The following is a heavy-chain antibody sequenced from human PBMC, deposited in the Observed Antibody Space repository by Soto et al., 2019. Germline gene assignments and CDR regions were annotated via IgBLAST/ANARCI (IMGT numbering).Heavy chain of an antibody. D-gene: IGHD6-19*01. V-gene: IGHV3-23*05. CDR3: AKPVLTLAGTRYFDH. CDR1: GFPFTSYA. CDR2: IGRGGTAI. J-gene: IGHJ4*02. Sequence: EVQLVESGGGLVQPGGSLRLSCAASGFPFTSYAMSWFRGAPGKGLGWVSAIGRGGTAIHYVDSVKGRFTIQQDNSKDTLYLQMNSLRAEDTAVYYCAKPVLTLAGTRYFDHWGQGTLVTVSS.